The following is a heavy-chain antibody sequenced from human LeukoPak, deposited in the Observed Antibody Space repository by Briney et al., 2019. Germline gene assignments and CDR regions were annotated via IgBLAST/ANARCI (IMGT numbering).Heavy chain of an antibody. CDR2: IIPIFGTA. Sequence: GSSVKVSCKASGGTFSSYAISWVRQAPGQGLEWTGGIIPIFGTANYAQKFQGRVTITADESTSTAYMELSSLRSEDTAVYYCARDLISGYCSSTSCRRVFDPWGQGTLVTVSS. V-gene: IGHV1-69*01. CDR3: ARDLISGYCSSTSCRRVFDP. J-gene: IGHJ5*02. CDR1: GGTFSSYA. D-gene: IGHD2-2*01.